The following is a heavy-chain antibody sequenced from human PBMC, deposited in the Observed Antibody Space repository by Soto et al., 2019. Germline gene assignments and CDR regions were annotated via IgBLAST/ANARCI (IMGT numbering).Heavy chain of an antibody. V-gene: IGHV1-69*13. CDR2: IIPIFGTA. Sequence: SVKVSCKASGGTFSSYAISWVRQAPGQGLEWMGGIIPIFGTANYAQKFQGRVTITADESTSTAYMELSSLRSEDTAVYYCASTRITIFGVVTTEEIFDYWGQGTLVTVSS. D-gene: IGHD3-3*01. CDR1: GGTFSSYA. CDR3: ASTRITIFGVVTTEEIFDY. J-gene: IGHJ4*02.